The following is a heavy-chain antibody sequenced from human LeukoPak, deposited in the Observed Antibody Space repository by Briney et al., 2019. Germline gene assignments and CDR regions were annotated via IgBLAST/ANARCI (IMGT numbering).Heavy chain of an antibody. Sequence: AASVKVSCKASGYTFTGYYMHWVRQAPGQGLEWMGWINPNSGGTNYAQKLQGRVTMTTDTSTSTAYMELRSLRSDDTAVYYCARDPLRFGELLGYFDYWGQGTLVTASS. CDR1: GYTFTGYY. J-gene: IGHJ4*02. V-gene: IGHV1-2*02. CDR2: INPNSGGT. D-gene: IGHD3-10*01. CDR3: ARDPLRFGELLGYFDY.